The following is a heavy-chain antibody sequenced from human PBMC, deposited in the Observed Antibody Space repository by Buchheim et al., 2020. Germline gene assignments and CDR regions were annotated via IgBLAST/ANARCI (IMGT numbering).Heavy chain of an antibody. D-gene: IGHD4-17*01. CDR2: IYYNAKSNHNPT. Sequence: QVHLQESGPGLVKPSETLTLTCNVSGGSFGSYYWSWIRQPPGRGLEWMGYIYYNAKSNHNPTKYNPSLKSRVTMSIDTAKNQFSLRVTSVTAADTAVYYCARDHSSRGFGDYYNYYGMDVWGQGTT. CDR1: GGSFGSYY. V-gene: IGHV4-59*13. J-gene: IGHJ6*02. CDR3: ARDHSSRGFGDYYNYYGMDV.